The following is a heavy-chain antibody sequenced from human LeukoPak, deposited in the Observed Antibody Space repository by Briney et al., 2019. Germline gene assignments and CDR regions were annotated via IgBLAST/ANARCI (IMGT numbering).Heavy chain of an antibody. D-gene: IGHD4-17*01. V-gene: IGHV1-24*01. CDR2: FDPEDGET. CDR3: ATARWGVTMKFDY. J-gene: IGHJ4*02. Sequence: VASVKVSFTVSGYTLTELSMHWVRQAPGKGLEWMGGFDPEDGETIYAQKFQGRVTMTEDTSTDTAYMELSSLRSEDTAVYYCATARWGVTMKFDYWGQGTLVTVSS. CDR1: GYTLTELS.